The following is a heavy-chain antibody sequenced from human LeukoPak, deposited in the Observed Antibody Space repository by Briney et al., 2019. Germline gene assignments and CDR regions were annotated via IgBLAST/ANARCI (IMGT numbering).Heavy chain of an antibody. CDR2: IYYSGST. J-gene: IGHJ4*02. Sequence: PSETLSLTCTVSGGSISSYYWSWIRQPPGKGLEWIGDIYYSGSTKYNASLKRRATISVDTSKNQFSLKVSSVTAADTAVYYCARVGNGRSVDYWGQGTLVTVSS. CDR3: ARVGNGRSVDY. D-gene: IGHD7-27*01. CDR1: GGSISSYY. V-gene: IGHV4-59*01.